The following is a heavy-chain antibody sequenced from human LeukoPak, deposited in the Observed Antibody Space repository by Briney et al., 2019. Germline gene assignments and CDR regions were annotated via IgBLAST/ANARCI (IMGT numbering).Heavy chain of an antibody. CDR1: GFSVSDNY. CDR2: LFGGGDT. J-gene: IGHJ4*02. V-gene: IGHV3-66*01. CDR3: ARGLLTSMTLYYFEF. D-gene: IGHD4-17*01. Sequence: PGGSLRLSCAVSGFSVSDNYMTWVRQAPGKGLEWVSVLFGGGDTYYGDSVKGRFAISRDNSKNTVYLQMKSLRAEDTAVYYCARGLLTSMTLYYFEFWGPGTLVSVSS.